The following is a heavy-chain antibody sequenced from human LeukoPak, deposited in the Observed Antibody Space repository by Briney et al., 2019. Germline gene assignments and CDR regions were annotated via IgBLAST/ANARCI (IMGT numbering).Heavy chain of an antibody. Sequence: SVKVSCKASGGTFSSYAISWVRQAPGQGLEWMGRIIPILGIANYAQKFQGRVTITADKSTSTAYMELSSLRSEDTAVYYCARSPGYSSGWLDYWGQGTLVTVSS. J-gene: IGHJ4*02. CDR1: GGTFSSYA. V-gene: IGHV1-69*04. CDR3: ARSPGYSSGWLDY. CDR2: IIPILGIA. D-gene: IGHD6-19*01.